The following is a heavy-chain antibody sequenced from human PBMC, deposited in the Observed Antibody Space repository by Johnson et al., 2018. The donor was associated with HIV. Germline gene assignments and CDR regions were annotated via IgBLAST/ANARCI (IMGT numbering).Heavy chain of an antibody. CDR2: IRNKPSSYST. CDR3: TRDRDGVGVS. V-gene: IGHV3-72*01. D-gene: IGHD3-10*01. CDR1: GFSFSDHF. J-gene: IGHJ3*01. Sequence: EVQLVESGGGLDQPGGSLRLSCAASGFSFSDHFMDWVRQAPGKGLEWVGRIRNKPSSYSTEYAASVKGRFTVSRDDSKNSVYLQMSSLKTEDTAVYYCTRDRDGVGVSWGQGTMVTVSS.